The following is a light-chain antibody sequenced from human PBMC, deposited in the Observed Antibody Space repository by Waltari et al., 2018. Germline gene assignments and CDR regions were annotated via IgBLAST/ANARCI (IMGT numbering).Light chain of an antibody. J-gene: IGLJ1*01. CDR2: EVS. CDR1: SSSVGRYNY. Sequence: QCALTQPASGSGSPGQQIPIPCAGTSSSVGRYNYVTWYQQHPGNAPTLMIYEVSKRPAGGSNRFSGSKPGNTASLTISGLQAEDEADYYCSSYTSSSTFVFGTGTKVTVL. V-gene: IGLV2-14*01. CDR3: SSYTSSSTFV.